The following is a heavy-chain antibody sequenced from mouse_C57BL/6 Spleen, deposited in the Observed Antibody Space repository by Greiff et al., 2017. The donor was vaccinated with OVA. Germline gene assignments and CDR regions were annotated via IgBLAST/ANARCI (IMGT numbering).Heavy chain of an antibody. D-gene: IGHD1-1*01. CDR3: ARHYYGSAAMDY. CDR1: GYTFTDYY. CDR2: INPYNGGT. V-gene: IGHV1-19*01. Sequence: VQLQQSGPVLVKPGASVKMSCKASGYTFTDYYMNWVKQSHGKSLEWIGVINPYNGGTSYNQKFKGKATLTVDKSSSTAYMELTSLTSEDSAVYYCARHYYGSAAMDYWGQGTSVTVSS. J-gene: IGHJ4*01.